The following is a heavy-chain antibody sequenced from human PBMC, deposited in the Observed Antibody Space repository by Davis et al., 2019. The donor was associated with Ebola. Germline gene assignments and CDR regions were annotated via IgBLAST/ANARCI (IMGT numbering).Heavy chain of an antibody. CDR1: GFTFSSYG. D-gene: IGHD6-6*01. CDR3: ARAGDSSSSRSPFDY. Sequence: PGGSLRLSCAASGFTFSSYGMHWVRQAPGKGLEWVAVIWYDGSNKYYADSVKGRFTISRDNSKNTLYLQMNSLRAEDTAVYYCARAGDSSSSRSPFDYWGQGTLVTVSS. J-gene: IGHJ4*02. CDR2: IWYDGSNK. V-gene: IGHV3-33*01.